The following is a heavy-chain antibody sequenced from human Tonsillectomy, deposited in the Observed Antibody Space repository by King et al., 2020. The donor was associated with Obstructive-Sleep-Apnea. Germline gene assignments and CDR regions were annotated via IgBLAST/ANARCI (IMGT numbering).Heavy chain of an antibody. J-gene: IGHJ6*02. CDR3: GRHPNEVSATDV. V-gene: IGHV5-10-1*01. CDR1: GYTFTDYW. D-gene: IGHD2-15*01. CDR2: IDSSKSHT. Sequence: QLVQSGAEVKKPGESLRISCKGSGYTFTDYWINWVRQMPGKGLEWVGRIDSSKSHTNYGPSFRGRVTFSLDKSISTAYLQWGSLEASDTAVYSCGRHPNEVSATDVWGQGTTVTVSS.